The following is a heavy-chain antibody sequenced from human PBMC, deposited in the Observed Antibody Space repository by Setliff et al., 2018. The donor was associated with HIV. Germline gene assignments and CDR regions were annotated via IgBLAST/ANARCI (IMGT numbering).Heavy chain of an antibody. J-gene: IGHJ6*03. CDR3: ARVQYFNSGGYWATIRHYYYMDV. CDR1: GVTFSSYS. CDR2: ISRNSDTI. Sequence: GGSLRLSCAASGVTFSSYSMNWVRQAPGRGLEWLSYISRNSDTIYYADSVKGRFTISRDNAENSLFLQMNSLRAEDTAVYYCARVQYFNSGGYWATIRHYYYMDVWGKGTAVTVSS. V-gene: IGHV3-48*01. D-gene: IGHD3-22*01.